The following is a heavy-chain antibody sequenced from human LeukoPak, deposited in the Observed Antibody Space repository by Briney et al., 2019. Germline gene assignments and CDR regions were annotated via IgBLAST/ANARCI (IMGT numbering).Heavy chain of an antibody. V-gene: IGHV1-2*02. D-gene: IGHD7-27*01. CDR3: ARDPGDPTRFDY. CDR1: GYTFTCYY. J-gene: IGHJ4*02. CDR2: INPNSGGT. Sequence: GASVKVSCKASGYTFTCYYMHWVRQASGQGLEWMGWINPNSGGTNYAQKFQGRVTMTRDTSISTAYMELSRLRSDDTAVYYCARDPGDPTRFDYWGQGTLVTVSS.